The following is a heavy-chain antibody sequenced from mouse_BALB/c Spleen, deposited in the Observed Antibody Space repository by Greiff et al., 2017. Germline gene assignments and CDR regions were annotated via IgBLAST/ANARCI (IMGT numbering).Heavy chain of an antibody. V-gene: IGHV14-3*02. Sequence: EVKLMESGAELVKPGASVKLSCTASGFNIKDTYMHWVKQRPEQGLEWIGRIDPANGNTKYDPKFQGKATITADTSSNTAYLQLSSLTSEDTAVYYCATITNWGQGTTLTVSS. J-gene: IGHJ2*01. CDR3: ATITN. CDR2: IDPANGNT. CDR1: GFNIKDTY. D-gene: IGHD1-1*01.